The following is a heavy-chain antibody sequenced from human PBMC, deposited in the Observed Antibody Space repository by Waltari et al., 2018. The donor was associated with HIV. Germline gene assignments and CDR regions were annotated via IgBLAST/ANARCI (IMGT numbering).Heavy chain of an antibody. J-gene: IGHJ5*02. CDR2: INHSGST. D-gene: IGHD3-10*01. Sequence: QVQLQQWGAGLLKPSETLSLTCAVYGGSFSGYYWSWIRRPPGKGLEWIGEINHSGSTNYNPSLKSRVTISVDTSKNQFSLKLSSVTAADTAVYYCARGQVMVREADWFDPWGQGTLVTVSS. V-gene: IGHV4-34*01. CDR1: GGSFSGYY. CDR3: ARGQVMVREADWFDP.